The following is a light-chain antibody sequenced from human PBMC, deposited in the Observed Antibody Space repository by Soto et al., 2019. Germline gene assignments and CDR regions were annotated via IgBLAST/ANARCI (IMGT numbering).Light chain of an antibody. CDR3: QQYNNWPPIT. V-gene: IGKV3-15*01. CDR1: QSVSSS. J-gene: IGKJ5*01. CDR2: GAS. Sequence: EIVMTQSPATLSVSPGERATLSCRASQSVSSSLAGYQQKPRQAPRLLIYGASTRATGIPARFSGSGSGTEFTLTISSLQSEDFAVYYCQQYNNWPPITFGQGTRLEIK.